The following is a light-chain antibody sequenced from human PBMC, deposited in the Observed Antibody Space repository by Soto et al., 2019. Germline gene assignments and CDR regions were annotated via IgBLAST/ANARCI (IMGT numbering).Light chain of an antibody. Sequence: DIVLTQSPGTLSLSPGERATLSCRASQIISSTYLGWYQQKPGQAPRLLIYVASSRATGIPDRFSGSGSGTDFTLTISRLEPEDFAVYYCQHYGTSLYTFGQGTKLEIK. CDR3: QHYGTSLYT. V-gene: IGKV3-20*01. J-gene: IGKJ2*01. CDR2: VAS. CDR1: QIISSTY.